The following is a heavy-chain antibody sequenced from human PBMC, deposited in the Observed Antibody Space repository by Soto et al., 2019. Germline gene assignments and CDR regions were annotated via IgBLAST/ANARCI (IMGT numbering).Heavy chain of an antibody. CDR3: ARGRYCSGGSCYPCWAFDI. Sequence: SETLSLTCAVYGGSFSGDYWSWIRQPPGKGLEWIGEINHSGSTNYNPSLKSRVTISVDTSKNQFSLKLSSVTAADTAVYYCARGRYCSGGSCYPCWAFDIWGQGTMVT. CDR2: INHSGST. CDR1: GGSFSGDY. J-gene: IGHJ3*02. V-gene: IGHV4-34*01. D-gene: IGHD2-15*01.